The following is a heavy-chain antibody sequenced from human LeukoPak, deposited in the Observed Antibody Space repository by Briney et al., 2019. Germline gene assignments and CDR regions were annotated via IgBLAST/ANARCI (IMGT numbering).Heavy chain of an antibody. Sequence: QPGGSLRLSCAASGFTFSNYAMSWVRQAPGQGLEWVSGFTGSGVSTYYADSMKGRFSVSRDNTKNTLYMHMNSLRVEDTAVYYCAKGGPRSSFDYWSQGTLVTVSS. CDR1: GFTFSNYA. V-gene: IGHV3-23*01. CDR2: FTGSGVST. J-gene: IGHJ4*02. CDR3: AKGGPRSSFDY. D-gene: IGHD6-6*01.